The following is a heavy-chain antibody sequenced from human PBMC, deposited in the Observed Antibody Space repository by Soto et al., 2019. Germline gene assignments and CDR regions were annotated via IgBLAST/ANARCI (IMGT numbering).Heavy chain of an antibody. CDR1: GFTVSSNY. CDR3: ARGRWLRLFDY. V-gene: IGHV3-53*01. J-gene: IGHJ4*02. Sequence: EVQLVEAGGGLIQPGGSLRLSCAASGFTVSSNYMSWVRQAPGKGLEWVSIIYSGGSTYYADSVEGRFTISKDNSKNTLYLQMNSLRADDTAVYFCARGRWLRLFDYWGQGTLVTVSS. CDR2: IYSGGST. D-gene: IGHD5-12*01.